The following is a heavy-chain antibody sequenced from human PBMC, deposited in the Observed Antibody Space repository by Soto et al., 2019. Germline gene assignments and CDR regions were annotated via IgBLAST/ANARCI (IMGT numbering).Heavy chain of an antibody. CDR3: AKDRRAGGNPAFYFDF. CDR2: ISATGGGT. J-gene: IGHJ4*02. CDR1: AFKFLDSA. Sequence: LRRSCAASAFKFLDSALSWFHPSPSNGLEWVSLISATGGGTYYADSVKGRFTISRDNSHNTLYLQVHSLTAEDTAVYYCAKDRRAGGNPAFYFDFWGQGAQVKVSS. D-gene: IGHD3-16*01. V-gene: IGHV3-23*01.